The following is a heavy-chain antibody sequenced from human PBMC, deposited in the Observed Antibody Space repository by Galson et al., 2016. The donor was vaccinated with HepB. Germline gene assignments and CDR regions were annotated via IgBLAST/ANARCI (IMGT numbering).Heavy chain of an antibody. CDR3: ARGRRQDIGEVVAATPSFRGFFFDS. J-gene: IGHJ4*02. CDR1: RKSFSAES. CDR2: ASHIGF. D-gene: IGHD2-15*01. Sequence: SETLSLTCAVSRKSFSAESWTWIRQPPGKGLEWIGEASHIGFNYIPSLKSRVTISADTSKNQFSLKLTSVTAADTAVYYCARGRRQDIGEVVAATPSFRGFFFDSWGQGSLVTVSS. V-gene: IGHV4-34*01.